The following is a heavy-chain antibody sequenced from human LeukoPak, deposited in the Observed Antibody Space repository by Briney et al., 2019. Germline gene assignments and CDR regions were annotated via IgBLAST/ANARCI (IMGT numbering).Heavy chain of an antibody. CDR1: GGSISSYY. Sequence: SETLSLTCSVSGGSISSYYWSWIRQPPGKGLEWIGYIYYSGSTNYNPSLKSRVTISVDTSKNQFSLKLSSVTAADTAVYYCARVTLIQLWSPFDSWGQGTLVTVSS. D-gene: IGHD5-18*01. CDR2: IYYSGST. J-gene: IGHJ4*02. V-gene: IGHV4-59*01. CDR3: ARVTLIQLWSPFDS.